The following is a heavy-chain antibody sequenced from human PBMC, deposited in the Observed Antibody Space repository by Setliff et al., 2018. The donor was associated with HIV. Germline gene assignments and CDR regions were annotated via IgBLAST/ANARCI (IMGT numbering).Heavy chain of an antibody. Sequence: ASVKVSCKASGGTFSNNGVSWVRQAPGQGLEWVGGIIPIYGTSNYAQKFQGRVTITADELTRAAYLELNTLRAEDTAVYYCARGASSGNYLAYFDYWGQGTLVTVSS. J-gene: IGHJ4*02. CDR1: GGTFSNNG. V-gene: IGHV1-69*13. D-gene: IGHD1-26*01. CDR2: IIPIYGTS. CDR3: ARGASSGNYLAYFDY.